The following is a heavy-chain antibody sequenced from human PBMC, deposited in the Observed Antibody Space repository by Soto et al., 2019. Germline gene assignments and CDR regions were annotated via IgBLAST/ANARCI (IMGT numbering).Heavy chain of an antibody. J-gene: IGHJ4*02. CDR1: GGSVSSSSYY. CDR2: IYYSGST. D-gene: IGHD3-3*01. CDR3: ARRGYYDFWSGYYTLSYFDY. V-gene: IGHV4-39*01. Sequence: SETLSLTCTVSGGSVSSSSYYWGWIRQPPGKGLEWIGSIYYSGSTYYNPSLKSRVTISVDTSKNQFSLKLSSVTAADTAVYYCARRGYYDFWSGYYTLSYFDYWGQGTLVTVSS.